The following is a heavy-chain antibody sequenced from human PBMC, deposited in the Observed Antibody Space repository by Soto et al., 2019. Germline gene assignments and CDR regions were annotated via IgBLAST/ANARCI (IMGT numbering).Heavy chain of an antibody. J-gene: IGHJ4*02. Sequence: SETLSLTCTVSGGSITNNNYYWGWVRQPPGKGLEWIASISYSGTTYYNPSLKSRVTKSVDTSRNQFSLKLNSVTAADTAVYYCARMNYYDTSGYPFDYWGQGMMVTVSS. CDR1: GGSITNNNYY. D-gene: IGHD3-22*01. CDR3: ARMNYYDTSGYPFDY. CDR2: ISYSGTT. V-gene: IGHV4-39*07.